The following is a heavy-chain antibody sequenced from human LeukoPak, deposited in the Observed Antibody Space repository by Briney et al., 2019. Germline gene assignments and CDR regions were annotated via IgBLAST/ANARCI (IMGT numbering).Heavy chain of an antibody. CDR3: AKVAYYGSGSYDMDV. J-gene: IGHJ6*02. CDR2: ISGSGGST. V-gene: IGHV3-23*01. CDR1: GFTFSSYA. D-gene: IGHD3-10*01. Sequence: GASLRLSCAASGFTFSSYAMSWVRQAPGKGLEWVSAISGSGGSTYYADSVKGRFTISRENSKNTLYLQMNSLRAEDTAVYYCAKVAYYGSGSYDMDVWGQGTTVTVSS.